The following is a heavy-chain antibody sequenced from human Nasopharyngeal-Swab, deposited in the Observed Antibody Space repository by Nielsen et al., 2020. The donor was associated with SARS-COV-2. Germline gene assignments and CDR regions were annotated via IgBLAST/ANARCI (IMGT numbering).Heavy chain of an antibody. CDR3: AKSMGGVIAVAGVISGMDV. Sequence: GESLKISCAASGFTFSSYAMSWVRQAPGKGLEWVSAISGSGGSTYYADSVKGRFTISRDNSKNTLYLQMNSLRAEDTAVYYCAKSMGGVIAVAGVISGMDVWGQGTTVTVSS. CDR1: GFTFSSYA. D-gene: IGHD6-19*01. CDR2: ISGSGGST. J-gene: IGHJ6*02. V-gene: IGHV3-23*01.